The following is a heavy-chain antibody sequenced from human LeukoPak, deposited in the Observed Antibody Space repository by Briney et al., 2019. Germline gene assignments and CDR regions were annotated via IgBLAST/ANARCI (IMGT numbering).Heavy chain of an antibody. D-gene: IGHD4-17*01. CDR1: GESPTNYF. Sequence: SETLSLTCTVSGESPTNYFCSCVRQPAGQGLEWIGRIYTSGSTNYAPSLQSRVTMSVDTHKHQFSLNASCVTAAHPPVYYCARDGANYNHYYMHVGGKGTTVTVSS. V-gene: IGHV4-4*07. CDR3: ARDGANYNHYYMHV. J-gene: IGHJ6*03. CDR2: IYTSGST.